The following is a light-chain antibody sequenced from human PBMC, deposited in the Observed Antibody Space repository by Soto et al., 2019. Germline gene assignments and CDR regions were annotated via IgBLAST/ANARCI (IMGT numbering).Light chain of an antibody. CDR2: RNT. CDR3: QAWDSSIPYV. CDR1: ELGGQY. Sequence: SYELTQAPSVSVSPGQTASIICSGDELGGQYASWYQQKPGQSPVLIIYRNTVRPSGIPERFSGSNSGNTATLTISGTQAMDEADYYCQAWDSSIPYVFGPGTKLTV. V-gene: IGLV3-1*01. J-gene: IGLJ1*01.